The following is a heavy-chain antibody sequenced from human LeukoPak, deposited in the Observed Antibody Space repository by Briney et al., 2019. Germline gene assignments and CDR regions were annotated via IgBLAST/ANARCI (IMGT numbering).Heavy chain of an antibody. CDR1: GGTFGSYA. V-gene: IGHV1-69*06. CDR3: ARGETELLWFGP. D-gene: IGHD3-10*01. CDR2: IIPIFGTA. Sequence: SVKVSCKASGGTFGSYAISWVRQAPGQGLEWMGGIIPIFGTANYAQKFQGRVTITADKSTSTAYMELSSLRSEDTAVYYCARGETELLWFGPWGQGTLVTVSS. J-gene: IGHJ5*02.